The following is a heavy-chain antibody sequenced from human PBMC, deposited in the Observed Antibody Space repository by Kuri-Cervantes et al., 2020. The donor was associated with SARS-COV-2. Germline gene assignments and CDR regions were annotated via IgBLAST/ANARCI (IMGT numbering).Heavy chain of an antibody. CDR3: ARERSGSYDY. Sequence: GGSLRLSCAASGFTFSTYAMSWVRQAPGKGLEWVSGISGSGSNTHYADSVKGRFTISRDNSKNTLDLQMNSLRAEDTALYHCARERSGSYDYWGQGTLVTVSS. CDR2: ISGSGSNT. J-gene: IGHJ4*02. CDR1: GFTFSTYA. D-gene: IGHD1-26*01. V-gene: IGHV3-23*01.